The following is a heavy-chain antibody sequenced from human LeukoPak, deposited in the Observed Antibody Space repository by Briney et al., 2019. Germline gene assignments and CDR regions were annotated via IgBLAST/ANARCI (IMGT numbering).Heavy chain of an antibody. D-gene: IGHD3-16*02. CDR2: INPNSGGT. Sequence: ASVKVSCKASGGTFSSYAISWVRQAPGQGLEWMGWINPNSGGTNYAQKFQGRVTMTRDTSISTAYMELNRLRSDDTAVYYCARDRFRLPFDYWGQGTLVTVSS. V-gene: IGHV1-2*02. CDR1: GGTFSSYA. CDR3: ARDRFRLPFDY. J-gene: IGHJ4*02.